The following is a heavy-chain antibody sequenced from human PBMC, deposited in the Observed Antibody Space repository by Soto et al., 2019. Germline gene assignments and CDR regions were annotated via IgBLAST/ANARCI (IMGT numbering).Heavy chain of an antibody. CDR2: ISGSGGST. CDR1: GLTFSSYA. J-gene: IGHJ5*02. CDR3: AKTNTRITMIVENWFDP. D-gene: IGHD3-22*01. Sequence: GGSLRLSCAASGLTFSSYAMSWVRQAPGKGLEWVSAISGSGGSTYYADSVKGRFTISRDNSKNTLYLQMNSLRAEDTAVYYCAKTNTRITMIVENWFDPWGQGTLVTSPQ. V-gene: IGHV3-23*01.